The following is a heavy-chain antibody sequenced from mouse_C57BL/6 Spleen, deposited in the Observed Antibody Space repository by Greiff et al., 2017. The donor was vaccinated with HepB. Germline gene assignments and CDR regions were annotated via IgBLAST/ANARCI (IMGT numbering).Heavy chain of an antibody. CDR2: INPNNGGT. CDR1: GYTFTDYN. Sequence: VQLQQSGPELVKPGASVKIPCKASGYTFTDYNMDWVKQSHGKSLEWIGDINPNNGGTIYNQKFKGKATLTVDKSSSTAYMELRSLTSEDTAVYYCARGHYYGSRGGFAYWGQGTLVTVSA. J-gene: IGHJ3*01. D-gene: IGHD1-1*01. CDR3: ARGHYYGSRGGFAY. V-gene: IGHV1-18*01.